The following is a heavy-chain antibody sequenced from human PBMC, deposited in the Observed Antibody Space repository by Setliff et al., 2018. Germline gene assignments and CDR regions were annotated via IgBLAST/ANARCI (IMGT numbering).Heavy chain of an antibody. J-gene: IGHJ5*02. Sequence: VKVSCKASGGTLNSYTFSWVRQAPGQGLEWMGGIIPMFGTNYAQKFQGRVTITADESMSTVYMELSSLTSADTALYYCARDALYDSNDRNSYYGNWLDPWGQGTLVTVSS. CDR2: IIPMFGT. V-gene: IGHV1-69*01. CDR1: GGTLNSYT. CDR3: ARDALYDSNDRNSYYGNWLDP. D-gene: IGHD3-22*01.